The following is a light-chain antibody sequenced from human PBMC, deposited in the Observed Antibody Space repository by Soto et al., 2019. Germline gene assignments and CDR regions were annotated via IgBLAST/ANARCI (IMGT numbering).Light chain of an antibody. Sequence: DIQMTQSPSTLSASVGDRVSITCRASQSISSSLAWYQQKPGRAPNLLIFDASSLESGVPSRFSGSRSGTQFILTISSLQPDDSAAYYCQQYNTYSLTFGGGTKVEIK. V-gene: IGKV1-5*01. CDR2: DAS. CDR3: QQYNTYSLT. CDR1: QSISSS. J-gene: IGKJ4*01.